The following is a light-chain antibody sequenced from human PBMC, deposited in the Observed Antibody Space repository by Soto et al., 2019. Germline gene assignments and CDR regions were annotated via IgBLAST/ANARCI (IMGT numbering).Light chain of an antibody. V-gene: IGKV3-11*01. CDR2: DAS. J-gene: IGKJ1*01. CDR3: QQRNDWPT. CDR1: HSVPTNY. Sequence: EILLTQSPGTLSLSPGERVTLSCRASHSVPTNYLAWYQQKPGQSPRLLINDASNRATGIPARFGGSGSGTDFTLTISSLEPEDFAVYYCQQRNDWPTFGQGTKVDIK.